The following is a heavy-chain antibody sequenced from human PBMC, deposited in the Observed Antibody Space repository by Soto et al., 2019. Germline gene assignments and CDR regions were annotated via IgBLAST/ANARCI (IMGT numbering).Heavy chain of an antibody. CDR1: GDTFSSYA. D-gene: IGHD3-22*01. CDR2: IIPMFGTA. CDR3: ARVGPDHSYDSSGYYSPLDY. V-gene: IGHV1-69*06. J-gene: IGHJ4*02. Sequence: QVQLVQSGAEVKKPGSSVKVSCKASGDTFSSYAINWVRQAPGQGLEWMGGIIPMFGTANYAQKFKGRVTITEGKSTSTVYMELSSLRSEDTAVYYCARVGPDHSYDSSGYYSPLDYWGQGTLVTVSS.